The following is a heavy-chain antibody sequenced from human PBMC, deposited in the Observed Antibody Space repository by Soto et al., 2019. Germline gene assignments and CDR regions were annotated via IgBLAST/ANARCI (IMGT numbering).Heavy chain of an antibody. CDR2: ISGSVESP. CDR3: AKDRRITMVRGSLPSCEC. CDR1: GFTFRDFA. D-gene: IGHD3-10*01. Sequence: WGSLRLSCAPSGFTFRDFAMIWVRQAPGKRLEWVSAISGSVESPYYADSVKGRFIISRDNFRNTLYLQMSSLRVEDTAVYYCAKDRRITMVRGSLPSCECWGKGTMVIVSS. V-gene: IGHV3-23*01. J-gene: IGHJ1*01.